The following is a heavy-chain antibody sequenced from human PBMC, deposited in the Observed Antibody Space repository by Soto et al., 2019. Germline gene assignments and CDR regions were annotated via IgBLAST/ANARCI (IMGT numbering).Heavy chain of an antibody. CDR3: AKGSTYSFYFDH. Sequence: PVGSLRLSCVASGFSFSSYDMSWVRQAPGKGLEWVSFIIGNSGTTYYADSVKGRFTISRDNSKNTLYLQMSRLGAEDTAAYYCAKGSTYSFYFDHWGQGTLVTVS. V-gene: IGHV3-23*01. J-gene: IGHJ4*01. CDR1: GFSFSSYD. D-gene: IGHD5-18*01. CDR2: IIGNSGTT.